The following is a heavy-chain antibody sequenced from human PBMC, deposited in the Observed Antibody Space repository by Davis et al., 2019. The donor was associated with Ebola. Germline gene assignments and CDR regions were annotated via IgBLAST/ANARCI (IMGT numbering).Heavy chain of an antibody. V-gene: IGHV1-8*01. CDR2: MNPNSGNT. J-gene: IGHJ4*02. CDR1: GYTFTSYD. D-gene: IGHD3-22*01. CDR3: ARGSGYSYYFDY. Sequence: ASVKVSCKASGYTFTSYDINWVRQATGQGLEWMGWMNPNSGNTGYAQNFQGRVTITRDTSASTAYMELSSLRSEDTAVYFCARGSGYSYYFDYWGQGTLVTVSS.